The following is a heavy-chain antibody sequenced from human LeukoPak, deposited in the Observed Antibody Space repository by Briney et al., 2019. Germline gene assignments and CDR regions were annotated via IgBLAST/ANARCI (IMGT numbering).Heavy chain of an antibody. D-gene: IGHD6-19*01. Sequence: GGSLRLSCAASGFALSKYWMSWVRQAPGKGLEWVAVISYDGSNKYYADSVKGRFTISRDNSKNTLYLQMRAEDTAVYYCARDQSSSGWYGGYFDYWGQGTLVTVSS. CDR2: ISYDGSNK. J-gene: IGHJ4*02. CDR3: ARDQSSSGWYGGYFDY. CDR1: GFALSKYW. V-gene: IGHV3-30-3*01.